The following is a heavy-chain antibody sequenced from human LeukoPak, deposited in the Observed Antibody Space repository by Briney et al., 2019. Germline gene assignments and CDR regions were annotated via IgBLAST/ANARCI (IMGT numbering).Heavy chain of an antibody. V-gene: IGHV4-30-4*08. J-gene: IGHJ3*02. D-gene: IGHD3-10*01. CDR3: ARHKTPYYYGSGRASYAFDI. Sequence: SQTLSLTCSVSGDSISSRDYYWSWIRQPPGKGLEWIGYIYYSGSTNYNPSLKSRVTISVDTSKNQFSLKLSSVTAADTAVYYCARHKTPYYYGSGRASYAFDIWGQGTMVTVSS. CDR2: IYYSGST. CDR1: GDSISSRDYY.